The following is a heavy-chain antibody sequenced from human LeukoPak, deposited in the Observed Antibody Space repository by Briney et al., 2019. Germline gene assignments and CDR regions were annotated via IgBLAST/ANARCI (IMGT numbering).Heavy chain of an antibody. D-gene: IGHD3-9*01. CDR2: ISGSGGST. CDR1: GFTFSSYA. V-gene: IGHV3-23*01. CDR3: ARGHYDILNWFDP. J-gene: IGHJ5*02. Sequence: GASLRLSCAASGFTFSSYAMSWVRQAPGKGLEWVSAISGSGGSTYYADSVKGRFTISRDNAKNSLYLQMNSLRAEDTAVYYCARGHYDILNWFDPWGQGTLVTVSS.